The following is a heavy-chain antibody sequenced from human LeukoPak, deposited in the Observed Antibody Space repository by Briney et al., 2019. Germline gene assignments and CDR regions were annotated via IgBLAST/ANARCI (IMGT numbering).Heavy chain of an antibody. CDR3: AKELRGAGAFDI. CDR1: GFTFSSYG. V-gene: IGHV3-30*02. D-gene: IGHD3-10*01. CDR2: IPYDGSNK. Sequence: GGSVRLSCAASGFTFSSYGMHWVRQAPGKGLDWVAFIPYDGSNKYYADSVKGRFTISRDNSKNTLYLQMNSLRAEDTAVYYCAKELRGAGAFDIWGQGTMVTVSS. J-gene: IGHJ3*02.